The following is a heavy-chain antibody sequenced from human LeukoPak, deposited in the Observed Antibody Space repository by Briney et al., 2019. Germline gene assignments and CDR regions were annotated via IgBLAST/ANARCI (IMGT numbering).Heavy chain of an antibody. Sequence: ASVTVSCTASGYTFSSYAMNWVRQAPGQGLEWMGWINTNTGNPTYAQGFTGRFVFSLDTSVSAAYLQISSLQAEDTAVYYCARSNNDGDYLGVGFDYWGQGTLVTVSS. D-gene: IGHD4-17*01. CDR3: ARSNNDGDYLGVGFDY. CDR2: INTNTGNP. V-gene: IGHV7-4-1*02. J-gene: IGHJ4*02. CDR1: GYTFSSYA.